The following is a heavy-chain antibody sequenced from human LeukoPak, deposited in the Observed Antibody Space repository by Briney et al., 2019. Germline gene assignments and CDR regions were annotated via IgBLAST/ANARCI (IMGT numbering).Heavy chain of an antibody. D-gene: IGHD2-15*01. Sequence: GGSLRLSCAASGFTFTAHAMHWVRQAPGKGLEYVSTISTNGDTTYYADSVKGRFTISRDNSKNTLYLQMGSLSAEDMAVYYCARGRGVSSYDAMDVWGRGTTVTVSS. CDR1: GFTFTAHA. CDR3: ARGRGVSSYDAMDV. CDR2: ISTNGDTT. J-gene: IGHJ6*02. V-gene: IGHV3-64*02.